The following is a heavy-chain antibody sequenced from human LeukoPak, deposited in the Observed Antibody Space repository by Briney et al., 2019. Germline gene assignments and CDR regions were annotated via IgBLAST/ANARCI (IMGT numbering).Heavy chain of an antibody. V-gene: IGHV3-20*04. Sequence: GGSLRLSCAASGFTFDNYGMSWVRQAPGKGLEWVSGINWNGGTTGYADSVKGRFTISRDNAKNSLYLQMNNPRAEDTAFYYCARETGGGSSWGQGTLVTVSS. CDR3: ARETGGGSS. D-gene: IGHD2-15*01. CDR1: GFTFDNYG. CDR2: INWNGGTT. J-gene: IGHJ5*02.